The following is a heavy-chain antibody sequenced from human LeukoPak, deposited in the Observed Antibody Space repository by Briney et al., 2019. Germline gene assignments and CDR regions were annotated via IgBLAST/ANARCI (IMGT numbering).Heavy chain of an antibody. Sequence: SETLSLTCTVSGGSISSYYWTWIRQPPGKGLQWIGNIYYSGSTSYNPSLKSRVTISVDMSNNQFSLKLSSVTATDTAVYYCARYVSSGLDHWGQGTLVTVSS. CDR1: GGSISSYY. CDR2: IYYSGST. V-gene: IGHV4-59*01. CDR3: ARYVSSGLDH. J-gene: IGHJ4*02. D-gene: IGHD3-22*01.